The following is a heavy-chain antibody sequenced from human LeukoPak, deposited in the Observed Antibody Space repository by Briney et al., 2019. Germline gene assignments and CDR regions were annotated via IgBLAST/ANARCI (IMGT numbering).Heavy chain of an antibody. CDR3: ARQMNTVTADY. CDR2: IFYSWST. V-gene: IGHV4-39*01. Sequence: SGTLSLTCTVSGGSISSSSYFWGWIRQPPGKGLEWNGSIFYSWSTYYNPSLNSRVTISIDTSKNQFSPRLSSVTAADTAVYYCARQMNTVTADYWGQGTLVILSS. D-gene: IGHD4-17*01. CDR1: GGSISSSSYF. J-gene: IGHJ4*02.